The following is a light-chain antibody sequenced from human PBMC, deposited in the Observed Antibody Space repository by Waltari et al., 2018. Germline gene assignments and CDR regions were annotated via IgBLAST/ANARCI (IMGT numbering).Light chain of an antibody. Sequence: QSVVTQPPSASGTPGHRIIISCSGSNSNIARNTVHWYQLPPGMAPKLLIYSNCQRPXXXXXXXXGSKSVTSASLAISWLQSEDEADYYCSTLDDSLNGVVFGGGTRLTVL. CDR3: STLDDSLNGVV. CDR1: NSNIARNT. CDR2: SNC. V-gene: IGLV1-44*01. J-gene: IGLJ2*01.